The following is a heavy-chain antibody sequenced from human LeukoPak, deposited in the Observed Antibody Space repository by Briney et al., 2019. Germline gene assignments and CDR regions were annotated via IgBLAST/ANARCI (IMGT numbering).Heavy chain of an antibody. CDR2: ISGYNGDT. J-gene: IGHJ4*02. V-gene: IGHV1-18*01. D-gene: IGHD2-15*01. CDR3: ARVYCSGGSCYWMDY. CDR1: GYTFISHG. Sequence: ASVKVSCKASGYTFISHGMSWVRQAPGQGLEWMGWISGYNGDTKYAQNLQGRVTVTTDTSTSTAYMELRSLRSDDTAVYYCARVYCSGGSCYWMDYWGQGTLVTVSS.